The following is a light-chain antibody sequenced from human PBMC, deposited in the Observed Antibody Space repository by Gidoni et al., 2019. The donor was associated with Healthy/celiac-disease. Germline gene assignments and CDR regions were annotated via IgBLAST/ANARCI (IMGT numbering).Light chain of an antibody. CDR1: QRVSSSF. Sequence: EIVLTQSPGTLSLSPGERATLSCRASQRVSSSFLAWYQQKPGQAPRLLIYGSSSRATGIPDRFSGSGSGTDFTLTISRLEPEDFAVYYCQRYGSSEYTFGQGTKLEIK. V-gene: IGKV3-20*01. CDR2: GSS. J-gene: IGKJ2*01. CDR3: QRYGSSEYT.